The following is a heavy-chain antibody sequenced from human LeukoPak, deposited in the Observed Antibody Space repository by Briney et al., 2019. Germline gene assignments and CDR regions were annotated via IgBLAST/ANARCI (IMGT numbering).Heavy chain of an antibody. V-gene: IGHV4-59*12. J-gene: IGHJ4*02. D-gene: IGHD6-13*01. CDR3: ARDRRAAAGMSR. Sequence: SETLSLTCTVSGGSISSYYWSWIRQPPGKGLEWIGYIYYSGYTNYNPSLKSRVTISVDTSKNQFSLKLSSVTAADTAVCYCARDRRAAAGMSRWGQGTLVTVSS. CDR1: GGSISSYY. CDR2: IYYSGYT.